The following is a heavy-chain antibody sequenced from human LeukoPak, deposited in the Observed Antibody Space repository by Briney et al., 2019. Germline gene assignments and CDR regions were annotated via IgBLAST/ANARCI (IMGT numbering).Heavy chain of an antibody. Sequence: GGSLRLSCAASGFTFSSYSMTWVRQAPGKGLEWVSSISSSSSYIYYADSVKGRFTISRDNAKNSLYLQMNSLRAEDTAVYYCARPGYSSGYGMDVWGQGTTVTVSS. CDR1: GFTFSSYS. J-gene: IGHJ6*02. V-gene: IGHV3-21*01. CDR2: ISSSSSYI. CDR3: ARPGYSSGYGMDV. D-gene: IGHD6-19*01.